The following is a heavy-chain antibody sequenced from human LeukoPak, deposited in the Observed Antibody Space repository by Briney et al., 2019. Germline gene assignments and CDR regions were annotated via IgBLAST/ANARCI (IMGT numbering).Heavy chain of an antibody. CDR3: ARWSGYSDAFDI. CDR2: IYYSGST. CDR1: GGSINNYY. J-gene: IGHJ3*02. V-gene: IGHV4-59*13. Sequence: SETLSLTCTVSGGSINNYYWSWIRQPPGMGLEWMGYIYYSGSTNYNPFLKSRVTIAVDTSKKRFSLKLTSVTAADTAVYYCARWSGYSDAFDIWGQGTMVTVSS. D-gene: IGHD3-3*01.